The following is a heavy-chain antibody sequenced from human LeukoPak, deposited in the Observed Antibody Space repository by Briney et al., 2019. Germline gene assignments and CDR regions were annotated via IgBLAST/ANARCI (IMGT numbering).Heavy chain of an antibody. CDR2: IYPGDSDT. CDR1: GYSFTSYW. D-gene: IGHD4/OR15-4a*01. Sequence: GESLKISCKGSGYSFTSYWIGWVRQMPGKGLEWMGIIYPGDSDTRYSPSFQGQVTISADKSISTAYLQWSSLKASDTAMYYCAGSTLTTDDAFDIWGQGTMVTVSS. V-gene: IGHV5-51*01. CDR3: AGSTLTTDDAFDI. J-gene: IGHJ3*02.